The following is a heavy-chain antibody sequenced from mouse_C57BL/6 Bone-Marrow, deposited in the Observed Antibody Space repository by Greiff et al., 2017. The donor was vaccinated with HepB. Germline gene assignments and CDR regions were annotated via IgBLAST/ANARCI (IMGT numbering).Heavy chain of an antibody. CDR2: IYPGDGDT. CDR3: ARRGDYYGSSSYWYFDV. CDR1: GYAFSSSW. V-gene: IGHV1-82*01. D-gene: IGHD1-1*01. Sequence: QVQLQQSGPELVKPGASVKISCKASGYAFSSSWMNWVKQRPGKGLEWIGRIYPGDGDTNYNGKLKGKATLTADKSSSTAYMQLSSLTSEDSAVYFCARRGDYYGSSSYWYFDVWGTGTTVTVSS. J-gene: IGHJ1*03.